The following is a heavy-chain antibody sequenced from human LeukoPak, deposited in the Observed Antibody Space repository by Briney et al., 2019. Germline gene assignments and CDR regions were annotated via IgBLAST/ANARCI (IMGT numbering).Heavy chain of an antibody. J-gene: IGHJ6*03. V-gene: IGHV1-69*13. Sequence: SVKVSCKASRGTFSSYTISWVGQAPGQGLEWMGGIIPIFGTANYAQKFQGRVTITADESTSTAYMELSSLRSEDTAVYYCAREKRYSSSSLFDYYYYMDVWGKGTTVTVSS. D-gene: IGHD6-6*01. CDR2: IIPIFGTA. CDR1: RGTFSSYT. CDR3: AREKRYSSSSLFDYYYYMDV.